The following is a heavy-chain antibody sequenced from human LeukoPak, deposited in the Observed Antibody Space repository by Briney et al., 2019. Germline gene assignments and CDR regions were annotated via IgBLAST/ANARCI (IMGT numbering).Heavy chain of an antibody. CDR2: IYYSGST. V-gene: IGHV4-59*13. Sequence: PSETLSLTCTVSGGSISSYYWSWIRQPPGKGLEWIGYIYYSGSTNYNPSLKSRVTISVDTSKNQFSLKLSSVTAADTAVYYCARVSYGDYVHYYYYYMDVWGKGTTVTVSS. CDR1: GGSISSYY. CDR3: ARVSYGDYVHYYYYYMDV. D-gene: IGHD4-17*01. J-gene: IGHJ6*03.